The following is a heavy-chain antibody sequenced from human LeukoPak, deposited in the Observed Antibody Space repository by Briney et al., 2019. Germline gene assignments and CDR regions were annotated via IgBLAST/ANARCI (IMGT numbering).Heavy chain of an antibody. CDR2: LSASGGST. J-gene: IGHJ4*02. CDR1: GSFSSYV. Sequence: PGGSLRLSCAASGSFSSYVMTWVRQAPGRGLEWVSTLSASGGSTYCADSVKGRFTISRDNSKNTLYLQMSSLRAEDTAVYFCAKDLILVLPAAYDYWGRGTLVTVSS. V-gene: IGHV3-23*01. CDR3: AKDLILVLPAAYDY. D-gene: IGHD2-2*01.